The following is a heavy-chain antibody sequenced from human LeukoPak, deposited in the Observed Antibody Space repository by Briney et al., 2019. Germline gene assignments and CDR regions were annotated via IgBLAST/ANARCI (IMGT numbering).Heavy chain of an antibody. D-gene: IGHD1-1*01. CDR3: ARDHNYAFDN. CDR1: GFPFIEYS. Sequence: GGSLRLSCTASGFPFIEYSMTWVRQAPGKGLEWISYIGIDSGNTKYADSVRGRFTISTDKAKNSLYLQMNSLRVEDTAVYYCARDHNYAFDNWGQGTLVSVAS. V-gene: IGHV3-48*01. CDR2: IGIDSGNT. J-gene: IGHJ4*02.